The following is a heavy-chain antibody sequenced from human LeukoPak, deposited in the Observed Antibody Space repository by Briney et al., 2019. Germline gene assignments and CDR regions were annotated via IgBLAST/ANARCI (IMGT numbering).Heavy chain of an antibody. CDR2: IIPIFGTA. CDR1: GGTFSSYA. Sequence: ASVKVSCTAFGGTFSSYAISWVRQAPGQGLEWMGGIIPIFGTANYAQKFQGRVTITTDESTSTAYMELSSLRYEDTAVYYCARGSGSYYHTPFVYWGQGTLVTVSS. D-gene: IGHD3-10*01. J-gene: IGHJ4*02. V-gene: IGHV1-69*05. CDR3: ARGSGSYYHTPFVY.